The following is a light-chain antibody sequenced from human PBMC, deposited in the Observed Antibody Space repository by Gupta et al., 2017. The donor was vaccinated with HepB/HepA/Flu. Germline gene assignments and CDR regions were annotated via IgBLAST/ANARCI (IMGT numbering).Light chain of an antibody. Sequence: EIVLTQSPGTLSLSPGERATLSCRASQSVSSSYLAWYQQKPGQAPRLLIYGASSRATGIPDRISGRGSGTDFTLTISRLEPEDFAVYYCQQDGSSPWTFGQGTKVEIK. J-gene: IGKJ1*01. V-gene: IGKV3-20*01. CDR3: QQDGSSPWT. CDR2: GAS. CDR1: QSVSSSY.